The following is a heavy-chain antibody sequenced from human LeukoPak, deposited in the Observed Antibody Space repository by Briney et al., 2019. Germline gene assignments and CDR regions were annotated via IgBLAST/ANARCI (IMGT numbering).Heavy chain of an antibody. CDR2: INHSGST. V-gene: IGHV4-34*01. J-gene: IGHJ6*02. CDR1: GGSFSGYY. CDR3: ARGRRVTMVRGVIGGMDV. Sequence: PSETLSLTCAVYGGSFSGYYWSWIRQPPGKGLEWIGEINHSGSTNYNPSLKSRVTISVDTSKNQFSLKLSSVTAADTAVYYCARGRRVTMVRGVIGGMDVWGQGTTVTVSS. D-gene: IGHD3-10*01.